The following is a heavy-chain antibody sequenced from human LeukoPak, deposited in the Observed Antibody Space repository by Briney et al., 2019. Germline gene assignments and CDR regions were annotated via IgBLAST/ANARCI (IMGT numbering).Heavy chain of an antibody. CDR2: IFTSGST. CDR1: GRSISTFY. CDR3: RCAAGTMDV. D-gene: IGHD6-13*01. Sequence: SETLSLTCTVSGRSISTFYWSWIRQPAGKGLEWIGRIFTSGSTNYNPSLKSRLTMSVDTSKNQFSLKLTSVTAADTAVYYCRCAAGTMDVWGKGTTVTISS. V-gene: IGHV4-4*07. J-gene: IGHJ6*04.